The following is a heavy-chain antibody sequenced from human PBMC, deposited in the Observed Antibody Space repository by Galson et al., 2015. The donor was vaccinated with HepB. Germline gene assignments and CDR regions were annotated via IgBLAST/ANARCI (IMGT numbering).Heavy chain of an antibody. CDR2: INPKSGGT. CDR1: GYTFSGYY. V-gene: IGHV1-2*02. J-gene: IGHJ4*02. CDR3: ARVSPRLIGDY. D-gene: IGHD6-25*01. Sequence: SVKVSCKASGYTFSGYYMHWVRQAPGQGLEWMGWINPKSGGTNYAQKFQGRVTMTRDTSINTVYMELRRLRSDDSAVYYCARVSPRLIGDYWGQGTLVTVSS.